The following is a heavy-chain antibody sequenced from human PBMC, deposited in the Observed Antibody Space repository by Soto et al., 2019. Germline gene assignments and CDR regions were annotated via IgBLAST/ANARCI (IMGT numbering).Heavy chain of an antibody. D-gene: IGHD2-15*01. Sequence: GGSLRLSCAASGFTFSSYWMSWVRRAPGKGLEWVANIKQDGSEKYYVDSVKGRFTISRDNAKNSLYLQMNSLRAEDTAVYYCARAGGGSSTYYYYYYMDVWGKGTTVTVAS. CDR1: GFTFSSYW. CDR3: ARAGGGSSTYYYYYYMDV. J-gene: IGHJ6*03. V-gene: IGHV3-7*01. CDR2: IKQDGSEK.